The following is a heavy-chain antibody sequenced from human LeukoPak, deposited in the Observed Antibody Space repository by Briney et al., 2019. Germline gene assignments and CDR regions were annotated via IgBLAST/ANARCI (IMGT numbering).Heavy chain of an antibody. CDR3: ARGPEYSKPDY. Sequence: SETLSLTCSVSGGSISSSSYYWGWIRQPPGKGLEWIGNIYYSGTTYYNPSLKSRVTISVDTSKNQFSLKLNSVTAADTAVYYCARGPEYSKPDYWGQGILVTVSS. D-gene: IGHD6-6*01. CDR2: IYYSGTT. CDR1: GGSISSSSYY. J-gene: IGHJ4*02. V-gene: IGHV4-39*07.